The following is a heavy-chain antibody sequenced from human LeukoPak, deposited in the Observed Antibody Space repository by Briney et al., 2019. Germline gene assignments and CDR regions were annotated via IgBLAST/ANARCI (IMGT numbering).Heavy chain of an antibody. Sequence: SETLSLTCTVSGGSISSYYWSWIRQPPGKGLEWIGYIYYSGSTNYNLSLKSRVAISVDTSKNQFSLKLSSVTAADTAVYYCARGPIYFDYWGQGTLVTVSS. CDR1: GGSISSYY. CDR3: ARGPIYFDY. CDR2: IYYSGST. J-gene: IGHJ4*02. V-gene: IGHV4-59*01.